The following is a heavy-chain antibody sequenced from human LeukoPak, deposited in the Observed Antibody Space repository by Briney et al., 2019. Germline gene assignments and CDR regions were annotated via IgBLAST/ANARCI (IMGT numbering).Heavy chain of an antibody. V-gene: IGHV3-21*01. CDR2: ISSSSNYI. Sequence: PGGSLRLSCAASGFTFSDYIMNWVRQAPGKGLEWVSYISSSSNYIYYADSVKGRFTISRDNAKNSLYLQMNSLRAEDTAVYYCARKCMDTTMVDAFDIWGQGTMVTVSS. CDR3: ARKCMDTTMVDAFDI. D-gene: IGHD5-18*01. CDR1: GFTFSDYI. J-gene: IGHJ3*02.